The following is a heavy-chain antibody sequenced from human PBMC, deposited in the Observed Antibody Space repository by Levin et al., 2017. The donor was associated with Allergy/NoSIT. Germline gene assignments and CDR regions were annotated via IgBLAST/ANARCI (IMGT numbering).Heavy chain of an antibody. V-gene: IGHV3-7*04. CDR3: ASDWAYGDYFNWFDP. D-gene: IGHD4-17*01. CDR1: GFTFSHYW. J-gene: IGHJ5*02. CDR2: IKEDGSEK. Sequence: GGSLRLSCAASGFTFSHYWMSWVRQAPGKGLEWVANIKEDGSEKYYVDSVKGRFTISRDNAKNSLYLQMNSLRAEDTSVYYCASDWAYGDYFNWFDPWGQGTLVTVSS.